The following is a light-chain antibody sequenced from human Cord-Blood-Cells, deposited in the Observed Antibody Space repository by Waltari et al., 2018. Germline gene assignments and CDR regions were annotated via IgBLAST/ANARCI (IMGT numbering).Light chain of an antibody. J-gene: IGKJ5*01. Sequence: EIVLTQSPATLSLSRGERATLSCRASQSVSSYLAWYQQKPGQAPRLLIYDASSRATGIPARFSGSGSGTDFTLTISSLEPEELAVYYCQQRSNWPITFGQGTRLEI. CDR3: QQRSNWPIT. V-gene: IGKV3-11*01. CDR1: QSVSSY. CDR2: DAS.